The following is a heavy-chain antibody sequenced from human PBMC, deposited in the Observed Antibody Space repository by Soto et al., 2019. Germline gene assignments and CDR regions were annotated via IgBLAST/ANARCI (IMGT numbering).Heavy chain of an antibody. CDR3: ASQTGKTGNYYYGMDV. CDR1: GGTFSRYG. V-gene: IGHV1-69*12. Sequence: QVQLVQSGAEVKKPGSSVKVSCKASGGTFSRYGISWVRQAPGQGLEWMGGIIPICGTANYAQKFQGRVTTTADDSTRTAYMEQSSPGSEDTAVYYCASQTGKTGNYYYGMDVWGQGTTVTVSS. CDR2: IIPICGTA. J-gene: IGHJ6*02. D-gene: IGHD1-1*01.